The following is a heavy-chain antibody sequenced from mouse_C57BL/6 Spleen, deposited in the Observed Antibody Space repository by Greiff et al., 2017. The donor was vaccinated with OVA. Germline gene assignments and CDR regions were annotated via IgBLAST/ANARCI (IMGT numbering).Heavy chain of an antibody. CDR3: ARPTRGAMDD. Sequence: QVQLKQSGPELVKPGASVKISCKASGYAFSSSWMNWVKQRPGKGLEWIGRLYPGDGDTNYNGKFKGKATLTADKSSSTAYMQLSSLTSEDSEVYCCARPTRGAMDDWGQGTSVTVSS. V-gene: IGHV1-82*01. J-gene: IGHJ4*01. CDR1: GYAFSSSW. CDR2: LYPGDGDT.